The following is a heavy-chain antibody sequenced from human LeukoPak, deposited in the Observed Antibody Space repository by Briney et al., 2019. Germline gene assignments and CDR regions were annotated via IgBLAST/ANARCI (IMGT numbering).Heavy chain of an antibody. CDR2: ISTSGST. J-gene: IGHJ4*02. Sequence: PSETLSLTCAVSVASISNYYWSWIRQAPAKGLEWIGYISTSGSTNYNPSLKSRVSISLDTSNNRFSLNLNFVTAADTAVYFCASPRTSYRYTFDYWGPGALVTVSS. D-gene: IGHD5-18*01. CDR1: VASISNYY. V-gene: IGHV4-4*09. CDR3: ASPRTSYRYTFDY.